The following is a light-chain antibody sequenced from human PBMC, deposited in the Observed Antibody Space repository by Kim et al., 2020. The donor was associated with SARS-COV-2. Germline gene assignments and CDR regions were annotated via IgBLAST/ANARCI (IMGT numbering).Light chain of an antibody. CDR3: TSYTTSSTWV. J-gene: IGLJ3*02. V-gene: IGLV2-14*01. CDR1: SSDIGNYNY. Sequence: QSALTQPASVSGSPGQSITISCTGTSSDIGNYNYLSWYQQHPGKAPQLVIYDVTKRPSGVSNRFSGSKSGNTASLTISGLQAEDEADYYCTSYTTSSTWVFGGGTKLTVL. CDR2: DVT.